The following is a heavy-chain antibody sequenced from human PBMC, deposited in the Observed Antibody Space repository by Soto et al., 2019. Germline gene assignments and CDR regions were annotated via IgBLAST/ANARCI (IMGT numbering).Heavy chain of an antibody. CDR2: ISGSGGST. CDR3: AKGATTVTSSPYYGMDG. J-gene: IGHJ6*04. Sequence: GGSLRLSCAASGFTFSSYAMSWVRQAPGKGLEWVSAISGSGGSTYYADSVKGRFTISRDNSKNTLYLQMNSLRAEDTAVYYCAKGATTVTSSPYYGMDGWGKRATVTVS. D-gene: IGHD4-4*01. CDR1: GFTFSSYA. V-gene: IGHV3-23*01.